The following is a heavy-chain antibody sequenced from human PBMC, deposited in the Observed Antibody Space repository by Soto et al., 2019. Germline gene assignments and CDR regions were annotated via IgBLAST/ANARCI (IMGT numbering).Heavy chain of an antibody. CDR3: ARGETGTTSGVCFDP. Sequence: SETLSLTCAVYGGSFSGYYWSWIRQPPGKGLEWIGEINHSGSTNYNPSLKSRVTISVDTSKNQFSLKLSSVTAADTAVYYCARGETGTTSGVCFDPGGQGTRVTVPS. CDR1: GGSFSGYY. V-gene: IGHV4-34*01. D-gene: IGHD1-7*01. J-gene: IGHJ5*02. CDR2: INHSGST.